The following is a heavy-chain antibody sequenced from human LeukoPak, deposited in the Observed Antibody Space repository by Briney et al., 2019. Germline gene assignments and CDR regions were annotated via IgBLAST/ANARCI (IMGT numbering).Heavy chain of an antibody. CDR3: AKEPYNWNDDGLED. V-gene: IGHV3-30*02. CDR1: GFTFSSYG. CDR2: IRYDGSNK. Sequence: GGSLRLSCAASGFTFSSYGMHWVRQAPGKGLEWVAFIRYDGSNKYYADSVKGRFTISRDNSKNTLYLQMNSLRAEDTAVYYCAKEPYNWNDDGLEDWGQGTLVTVSS. J-gene: IGHJ4*02. D-gene: IGHD1-20*01.